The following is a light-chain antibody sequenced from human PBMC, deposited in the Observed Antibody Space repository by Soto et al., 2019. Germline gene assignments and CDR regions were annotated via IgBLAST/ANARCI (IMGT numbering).Light chain of an antibody. J-gene: IGKJ2*01. V-gene: IGKV3-11*01. CDR1: QSVSSY. Sequence: EIVLTQSPATLSLSPGERATLSCRASQSVSSYLAWYQQKPGQAPRLLIYDASNRATGIPARFSGSGSGTDFFLSISRLEPEDFAVYYCQQRTNWPYTFGQGTKLEIK. CDR2: DAS. CDR3: QQRTNWPYT.